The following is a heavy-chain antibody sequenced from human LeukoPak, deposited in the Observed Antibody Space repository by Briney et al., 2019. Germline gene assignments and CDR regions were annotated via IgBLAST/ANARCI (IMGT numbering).Heavy chain of an antibody. D-gene: IGHD2-21*02. CDR1: GGSISSSNW. V-gene: IGHV4-4*02. CDR3: ARVYCGGDCSYFDY. J-gene: IGHJ4*02. Sequence: PSETLSLTCAVSGGSISSSNWWSWVRQPPGKGLEWIGEIYHSGSTNYNPSLKSRVTITVDKSKNQFSLKLSSVTAADTAVYYCARVYCGGDCSYFDYWGQGTLVTVSS. CDR2: IYHSGST.